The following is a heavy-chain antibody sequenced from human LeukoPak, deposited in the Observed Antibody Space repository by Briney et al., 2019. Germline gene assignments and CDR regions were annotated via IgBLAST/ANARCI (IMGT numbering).Heavy chain of an antibody. D-gene: IGHD5/OR15-5a*01. V-gene: IGHV3-43*02. Sequence: AGSLTLSCAASGFTFSSYDIHRFRHAPRKELQWVSLTSGDGITTYFTDSLKGRFTISRDNSKSSLFLQMNSLRTEDTALYYCARDHVYGGADYWGQGTLVTVSS. CDR2: TSGDGITT. J-gene: IGHJ4*02. CDR1: GFTFSSYD. CDR3: ARDHVYGGADY.